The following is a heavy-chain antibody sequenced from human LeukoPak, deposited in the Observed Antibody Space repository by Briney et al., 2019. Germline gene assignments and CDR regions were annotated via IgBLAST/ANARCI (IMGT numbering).Heavy chain of an antibody. D-gene: IGHD6-13*01. V-gene: IGHV1-46*01. CDR3: ARGLGWQQLVRKSDWTDP. CDR2: ITPTGATT. CDR1: GYTFANFY. Sequence: ASVKVSCKASGYTFANFYIHWVRQAPGHGLEWMGVITPTGATTTYAQKFQDRVTMTRDLSTTTVYMDLSSLRSDDTAVYYCARGLGWQQLVRKSDWTDPWGQGTLVTVSS. J-gene: IGHJ5*02.